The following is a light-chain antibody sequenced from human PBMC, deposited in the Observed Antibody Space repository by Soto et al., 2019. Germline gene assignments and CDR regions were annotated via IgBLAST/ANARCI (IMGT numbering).Light chain of an antibody. V-gene: IGKV3-15*01. Sequence: EIVMTQSPVTLSASPGESATLSCRASQSVDNNVAWYQQKPGQAPRLLIVGSFARATGIPARFSGSGSGSEFTLTISGLQSEDFAVYYCQQRNDWPLTFGQGTRLEI. CDR2: GSF. J-gene: IGKJ5*01. CDR1: QSVDNN. CDR3: QQRNDWPLT.